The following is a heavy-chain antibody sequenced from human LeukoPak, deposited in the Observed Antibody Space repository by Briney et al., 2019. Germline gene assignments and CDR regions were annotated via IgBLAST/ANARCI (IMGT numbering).Heavy chain of an antibody. D-gene: IGHD5-12*01. CDR1: GGTFSSYA. Sequence: EASVKVSCKASGGTFSSYAISWVRQAPGQGLEWMGGIIPIFSTANYAQKFQGRVTITTNESTSTAYMELSSLRSEDTAVYYCARVGDSGYDSHYYYYMDVWGKGTTVTVSS. V-gene: IGHV1-69*05. J-gene: IGHJ6*03. CDR2: IIPIFSTA. CDR3: ARVGDSGYDSHYYYYMDV.